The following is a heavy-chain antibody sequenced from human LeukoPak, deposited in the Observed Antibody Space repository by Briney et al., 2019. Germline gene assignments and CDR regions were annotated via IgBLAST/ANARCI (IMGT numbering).Heavy chain of an antibody. D-gene: IGHD2-2*01. J-gene: IGHJ5*02. Sequence: SETLSLTCAVYGGSFSGYYWSWIRQPPGKGLEWIGEINHSGSTNYNPSLKGRVTISVDTSKNQFSLKLSSVTAADTAVYYCAREVVPAATYPRGQGTLVTVSS. V-gene: IGHV4-34*01. CDR2: INHSGST. CDR1: GGSFSGYY. CDR3: AREVVPAATYP.